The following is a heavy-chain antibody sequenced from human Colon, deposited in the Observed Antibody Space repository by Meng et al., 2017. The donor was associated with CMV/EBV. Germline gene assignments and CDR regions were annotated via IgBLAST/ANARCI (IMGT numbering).Heavy chain of an antibody. CDR1: GFTFNRNS. J-gene: IGHJ4*02. V-gene: IGHV3-23*01. D-gene: IGHD2-21*01. CDR2: INGVGDTT. CDR3: AKDRAYCGSFSCSPNYFDG. Sequence: GESLKISCAASGFTFNRNSMSWVRQAPGKGLEWVSGINGVGDTTYYADSVKGRFTISRDNSKNTLYLRMIDLRAEDTAMYYCAKDRAYCGSFSCSPNYFDGWGQGTLVTVSS.